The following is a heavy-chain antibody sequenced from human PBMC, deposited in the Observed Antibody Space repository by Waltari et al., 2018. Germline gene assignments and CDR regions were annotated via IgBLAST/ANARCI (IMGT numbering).Heavy chain of an antibody. CDR3: ARVAAIVSLYCSGGSCYSYYFDY. V-gene: IGHV4-61*02. CDR1: GGSISSGSYY. J-gene: IGHJ4*02. CDR2: IYTSGST. Sequence: QVQLQESGPGLVKPSQTLSLTCTVSGGSISSGSYYWSWIRPPAGKGLEWIGRIYTSGSTNYNPSLKSRVTISVDTSKNQFSLKLSSVTAADTAVYYCARVAAIVSLYCSGGSCYSYYFDYWGQGTLVTVSS. D-gene: IGHD2-15*01.